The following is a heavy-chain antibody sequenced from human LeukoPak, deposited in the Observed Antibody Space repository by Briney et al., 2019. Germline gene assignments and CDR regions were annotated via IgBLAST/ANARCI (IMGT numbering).Heavy chain of an antibody. J-gene: IGHJ5*02. CDR2: INPNSGGT. Sequence: WASVKVSCKASGYTFTGYYMHWVRQAPGQGLEWMGWINPNSGGTNYAQNFQGRVTMTRDTSISTAYMELSRLRSDDTAVYYCARGYGTVRGVIKSIHNWFDPWGQGTLVTVSS. V-gene: IGHV1-2*02. D-gene: IGHD3-10*01. CDR1: GYTFTGYY. CDR3: ARGYGTVRGVIKSIHNWFDP.